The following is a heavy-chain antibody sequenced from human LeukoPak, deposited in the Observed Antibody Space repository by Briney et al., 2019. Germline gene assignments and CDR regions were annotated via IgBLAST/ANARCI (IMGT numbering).Heavy chain of an antibody. Sequence: ASVKVSCKASGYTFTSYAMNWVRQAPGQGLEWMGWINTNTGNPTYAQGFTGRFVFSLDTSVSTAYLQISSLKAEDTAVYYCARGLVYYDSSGYYRHAFDIWGQGTMVTASS. D-gene: IGHD3-22*01. V-gene: IGHV7-4-1*02. J-gene: IGHJ3*02. CDR2: INTNTGNP. CDR1: GYTFTSYA. CDR3: ARGLVYYDSSGYYRHAFDI.